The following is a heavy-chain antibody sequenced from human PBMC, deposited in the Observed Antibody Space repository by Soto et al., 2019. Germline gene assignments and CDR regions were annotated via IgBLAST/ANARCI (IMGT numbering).Heavy chain of an antibody. CDR3: ARDRKHCSGGSGHDC. CDR2: INSDGSST. D-gene: IGHD2-15*01. V-gene: IGHV3-74*01. J-gene: IGHJ4*02. CDR1: GFTFSSYW. Sequence: EVQLVESGGGLVQPGGSLRLSCAASGFTFSSYWMHWVRQAPGKGLVWVSRINSDGSSTNYADSVKGRFTISRDNAKNTLYLQMNSLRAEDKAVYYCARDRKHCSGGSGHDCWGPGTLVTVSS.